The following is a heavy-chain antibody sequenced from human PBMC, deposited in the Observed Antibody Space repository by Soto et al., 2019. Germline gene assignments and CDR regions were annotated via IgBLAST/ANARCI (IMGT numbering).Heavy chain of an antibody. D-gene: IGHD2-15*01. CDR1: GYTFTSYD. CDR3: ARGMRVGYCSGGRVHIWFDH. CDR2: MNPNSGNT. J-gene: IGHJ5*02. V-gene: IGHV1-8*01. Sequence: QVQLVQSGAEVKKPGASVKVSCKASGYTFTSYDINWVRQATGQGLEWMGWMNPNSGNTGYAQKFQGRVTMTRNTSISTAYMEQSSLRSEDTAGYYCARGMRVGYCSGGRVHIWFDHWGQGTLVTVSS.